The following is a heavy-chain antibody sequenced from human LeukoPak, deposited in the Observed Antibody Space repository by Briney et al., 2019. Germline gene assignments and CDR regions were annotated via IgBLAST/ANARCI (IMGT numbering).Heavy chain of an antibody. Sequence: GASVKVSCKASGYTFIAYYMHWVRQAPGQGLEWMGLINPKSGSTKYAQKFQGRVTMTRDTSISTVSMELSSLRSDDTAMYYCTRESGIYYGDDLNWFDPWGQGTLVTVSS. V-gene: IGHV1-2*02. CDR1: GYTFIAYY. CDR3: TRESGIYYGDDLNWFDP. D-gene: IGHD3-10*01. J-gene: IGHJ5*02. CDR2: INPKSGST.